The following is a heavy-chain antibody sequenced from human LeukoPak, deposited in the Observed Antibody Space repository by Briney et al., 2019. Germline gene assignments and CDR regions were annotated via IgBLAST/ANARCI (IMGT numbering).Heavy chain of an antibody. CDR3: SKDGSNGTYFDY. D-gene: IGHD3-10*01. V-gene: IGHV3-23*01. J-gene: IGHJ4*02. CDR2: VSGSGGST. Sequence: GGSLRLSCAASGFTFSSYDMSWVRQAPGKGLEWVSAVSGSGGSTYYADSVKGRFTISRDNSKNTVYLQMNSLRAEDTAVYYCSKDGSNGTYFDYWGQGTLVTVSS. CDR1: GFTFSSYD.